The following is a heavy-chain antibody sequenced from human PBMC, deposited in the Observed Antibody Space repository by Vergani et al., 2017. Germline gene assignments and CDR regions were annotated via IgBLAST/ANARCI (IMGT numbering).Heavy chain of an antibody. J-gene: IGHJ5*02. Sequence: EVQLVESGGGLVQPGGSLRLSCAASGFTVSSNYMSWVRQAPGKGLEWDSVIYSGGSTYYADSVKGRFTISRDNSKNTLYLQMNSLRAEDTAVYYCARGPRLSYYDSSGYPWGQGTLVTVSP. D-gene: IGHD3-22*01. CDR2: IYSGGST. CDR1: GFTVSSNY. CDR3: ARGPRLSYYDSSGYP. V-gene: IGHV3-66*02.